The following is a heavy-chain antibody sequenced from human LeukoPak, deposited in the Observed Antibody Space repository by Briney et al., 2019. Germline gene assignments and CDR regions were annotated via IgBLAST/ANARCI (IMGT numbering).Heavy chain of an antibody. J-gene: IGHJ3*02. Sequence: GGSLRLSCAASGFTFSNYGIHWVRQAPGKGLDWVAFIRYDGINKYYADSVKGRFTIFRDNSKNTLYLQMNSLRAEDTAVYYCARVQVGAAAGARAFDIWGQGTMVTVSS. CDR3: ARVQVGAAAGARAFDI. D-gene: IGHD6-13*01. V-gene: IGHV3-30*02. CDR1: GFTFSNYG. CDR2: IRYDGINK.